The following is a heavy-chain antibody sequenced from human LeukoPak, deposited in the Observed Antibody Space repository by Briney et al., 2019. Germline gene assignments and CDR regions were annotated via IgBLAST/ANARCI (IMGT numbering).Heavy chain of an antibody. CDR1: GGPISSNTYY. J-gene: IGHJ3*02. CDR2: IYYGGST. D-gene: IGHD3-22*01. CDR3: ARAYYYASSAFDI. V-gene: IGHV4-39*01. Sequence: SETLSLTCTVSGGPISSNTYYWDWIRQPPGKGLECIGSIYYGGSTYYNPSLKSRVIISVDTSKNQFSLKLSSVTAADTAVYYCARAYYYASSAFDIWGQGTMVTASS.